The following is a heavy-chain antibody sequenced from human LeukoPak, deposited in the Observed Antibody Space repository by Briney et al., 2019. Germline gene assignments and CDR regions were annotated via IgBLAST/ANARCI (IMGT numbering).Heavy chain of an antibody. CDR1: GYTFTSYS. V-gene: IGHV1-46*04. J-gene: IGHJ4*02. CDR2: INPRDGGI. Sequence: ASVKVSCKASGYTFTSYSMHWVRQAPGQGLEWVGIINPRDGGISYAQRLQGRITVTMDTSTSTAYMELSSLRSEDTAVYYCFTGGPDYWGQGTLVTVSS. D-gene: IGHD2-8*02. CDR3: FTGGPDY.